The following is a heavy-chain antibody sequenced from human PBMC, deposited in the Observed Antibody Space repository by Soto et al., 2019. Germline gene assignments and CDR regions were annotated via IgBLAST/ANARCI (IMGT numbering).Heavy chain of an antibody. J-gene: IGHJ6*02. D-gene: IGHD2-15*01. Sequence: GASVKVSCKASGYIFKSYDITWVRQAPGQGLEWVGWIRAYDGHTSFAQKLQDRVTMTTDTSTSTAYMDLRSLKSDDSAVYYCARGQGEYCSGGSCYANYYYSGMDSWGQGTTVTVSS. V-gene: IGHV1-18*01. CDR2: IRAYDGHT. CDR3: ARGQGEYCSGGSCYANYYYSGMDS. CDR1: GYIFKSYD.